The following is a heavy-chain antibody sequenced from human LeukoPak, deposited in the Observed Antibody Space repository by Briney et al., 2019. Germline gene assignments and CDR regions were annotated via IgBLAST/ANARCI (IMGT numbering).Heavy chain of an antibody. CDR2: ISAYNGNT. V-gene: IGHV1-18*04. J-gene: IGHJ5*02. D-gene: IGHD2-15*01. CDR1: GYTFTDYY. Sequence: ASVKVSCKASGYTFTDYYIHWVRQAPGQGLEWMGWISAYNGNTNYAQKLQGRVTMTTDTSTSTAYMELRSLRSDDTAVYYCARVPAARLNWFDPWGQGTLVTVSS. CDR3: ARVPAARLNWFDP.